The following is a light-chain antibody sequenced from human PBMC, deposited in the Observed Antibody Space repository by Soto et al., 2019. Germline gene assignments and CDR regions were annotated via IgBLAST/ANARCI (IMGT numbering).Light chain of an antibody. CDR3: HQSGSSPLLT. CDR1: QSVSSSY. V-gene: IGKV3-20*01. CDR2: GAS. J-gene: IGKJ4*01. Sequence: ELVLTQSPGTLSLSPGERATLSCRASQSVSSSYLAWYQQKPGQAPRLLIYGASSRATGIPDRFSGSGSGTDFTLTIIRLEPEDFAVYSCHQSGSSPLLTCGGGTKVQIK.